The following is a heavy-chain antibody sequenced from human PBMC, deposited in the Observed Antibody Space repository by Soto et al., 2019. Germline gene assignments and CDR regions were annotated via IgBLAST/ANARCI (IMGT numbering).Heavy chain of an antibody. CDR1: GFSLSTSGVG. D-gene: IGHD1-26*01. V-gene: IGHV2-5*02. CDR3: SPSLIPLLGSQGAFDY. J-gene: IGHJ4*02. CDR2: IYWDDDK. Sequence: QITLKESGPTLVKPTQTLTLTCTFSGFSLSTSGVGVGWIRQPPGKALEWLALIYWDDDKRYSPSLKSRLTITQATSKNQVVHTMTSMLPADTTTYYCSPSLIPLLGSQGAFDYWGQGTLVTVSS.